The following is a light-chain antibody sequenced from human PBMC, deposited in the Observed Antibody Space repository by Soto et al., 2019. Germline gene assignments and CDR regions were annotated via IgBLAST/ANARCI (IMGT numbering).Light chain of an antibody. J-gene: IGLJ1*01. CDR1: RNDIGDYNY. CDR2: DVS. CDR3: SSYTSSGTDV. V-gene: IGLV2-14*01. Sequence: QSVLTQPASVSGSPGQSITISCTGTRNDIGDYNYVSWYQQHPGKAPKLMIYDVSNRPSGVSNRFSCSKSGNTASLTISGLQAEDEADYYCSSYTSSGTDVFGTGTKVTVL.